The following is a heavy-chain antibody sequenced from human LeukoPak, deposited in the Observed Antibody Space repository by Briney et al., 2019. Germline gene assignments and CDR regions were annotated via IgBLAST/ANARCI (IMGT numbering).Heavy chain of an antibody. Sequence: PGGSLRLSCAASGFTFSSYGMHWVRQAPGKGLEWVAVIWYDGSNKYYADSVKGRFTISRDNSKNTLYLQMNSLRAEDTAVYYCARVEMATITIDYWGQGTLVTVSS. CDR1: GFTFSSYG. V-gene: IGHV3-33*01. J-gene: IGHJ4*02. D-gene: IGHD5-24*01. CDR3: ARVEMATITIDY. CDR2: IWYDGSNK.